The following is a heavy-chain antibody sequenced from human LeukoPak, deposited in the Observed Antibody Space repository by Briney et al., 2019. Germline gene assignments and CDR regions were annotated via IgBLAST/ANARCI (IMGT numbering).Heavy chain of an antibody. V-gene: IGHV3-7*01. D-gene: IGHD3-16*01. CDR1: GFTFSQYW. J-gene: IGHJ3*01. CDR3: ARGGGAFDF. Sequence: GGSLRLSCVASGFTFSQYWMSWVRQAPGKGLEWVANINQDGSEKYYVDYVKGRFTISRDYAKNSLYLQMNSLRAEDTAVYYCARGGGAFDFWGQGTMVTVSS. CDR2: INQDGSEK.